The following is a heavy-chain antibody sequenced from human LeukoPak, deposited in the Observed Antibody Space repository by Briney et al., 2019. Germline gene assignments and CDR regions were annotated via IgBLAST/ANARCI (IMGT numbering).Heavy chain of an antibody. CDR1: GFTVSSDY. V-gene: IGHV3-53*01. D-gene: IGHD1-26*01. CDR3: AKVLNSGSYFSSIDN. CDR2: IYSGGST. J-gene: IGHJ4*02. Sequence: PGGSLRLSCAASGFTVSSDYMSWVRQAPGKGLEWVSVIYSGGSTYYADSVKGRFTISRDNSKNTLYLQMNSLRAEDTAVYYCAKVLNSGSYFSSIDNWGQGTLVAVSS.